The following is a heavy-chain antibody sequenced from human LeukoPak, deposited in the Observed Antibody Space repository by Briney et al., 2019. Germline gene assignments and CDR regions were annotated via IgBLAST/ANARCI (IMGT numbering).Heavy chain of an antibody. CDR1: GFTFSSYE. V-gene: IGHV3-48*03. Sequence: GGSLRLSCAASGFTFSSYEMNWVRQAPGKGLEWVSYISSSGDTIYADSVKGRFTISRDNAKNSLYLQMNSLRAEDTAVYYCARGGYCSSTICYLWNALDMWGQGTMVTVSS. CDR2: ISSSGDTI. CDR3: ARGGYCSSTICYLWNALDM. J-gene: IGHJ3*02. D-gene: IGHD2-2*01.